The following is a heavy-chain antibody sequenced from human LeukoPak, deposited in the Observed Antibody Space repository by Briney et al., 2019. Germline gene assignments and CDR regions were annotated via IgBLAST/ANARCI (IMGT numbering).Heavy chain of an antibody. CDR3: AREILGGFNPGAY. V-gene: IGHV4-4*02. CDR1: LDSTTSNFW. J-gene: IGHJ4*02. CDR2: IHRSGSP. D-gene: IGHD1-14*01. Sequence: SETLSLTCTVSLDSTTSNFWSWVRQPPGKSLEWIGEIHRSGSPNYNPSLQSRVTISVDRSRNQIVLELSSVTAADTAVYYCAREILGGFNPGAYWGQGTLVTVSS.